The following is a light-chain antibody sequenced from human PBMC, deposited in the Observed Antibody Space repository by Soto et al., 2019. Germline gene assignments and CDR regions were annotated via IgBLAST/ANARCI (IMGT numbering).Light chain of an antibody. CDR2: DAS. Sequence: DIQMTQSLSTLSASVGDRVTVTCRASQTIGSWLAWYQQKPGRAPKLLIFDASSLESGVPSRFSGNGSGTEFTLTISGLQPDDFASYYCQQYNSYSGMFGQGTKVDI. V-gene: IGKV1-5*01. CDR3: QQYNSYSGM. J-gene: IGKJ1*01. CDR1: QTIGSW.